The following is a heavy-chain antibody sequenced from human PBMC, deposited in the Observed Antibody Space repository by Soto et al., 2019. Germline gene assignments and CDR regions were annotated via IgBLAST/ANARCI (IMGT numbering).Heavy chain of an antibody. CDR2: ISAYNGNT. J-gene: IGHJ6*02. D-gene: IGHD3-10*01. V-gene: IGHV1-18*01. CDR1: GYTFTSYG. Sequence: VQLVQSGAEVKKPGASVKVSCKASGYTFTSYGISWVRQAPGQGLEWMGWISAYNGNTNYAQKLQGRVTMTTDTSTSTAYMELRSLRSDDTAVYYCAREKYYYGSGSYYNPAPSSYYYGMDVWGQGTTVTVSS. CDR3: AREKYYYGSGSYYNPAPSSYYYGMDV.